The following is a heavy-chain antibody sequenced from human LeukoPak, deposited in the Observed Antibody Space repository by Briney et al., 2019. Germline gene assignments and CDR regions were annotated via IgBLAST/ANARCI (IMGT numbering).Heavy chain of an antibody. D-gene: IGHD1-26*01. CDR3: ARRIVGATNYFDP. Sequence: SETLSLTCTVSGYSISSGYYWGWIRQPPGKGLEWIGSIYHSGSTYYNPSLKSRVTISVDTSKNQFSLKLSSVTAADTAVYFCARRIVGATNYFDPWGQGILVTASS. J-gene: IGHJ5*02. CDR1: GYSISSGYY. CDR2: IYHSGST. V-gene: IGHV4-38-2*02.